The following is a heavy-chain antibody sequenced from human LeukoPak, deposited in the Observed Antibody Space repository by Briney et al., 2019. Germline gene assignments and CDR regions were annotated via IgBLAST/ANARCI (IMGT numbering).Heavy chain of an antibody. CDR2: IYYSGST. J-gene: IGHJ2*01. CDR1: GGSISNYY. Sequence: SETLSLTCTVSGGSISNYYGNWIRQPPGKGLEWIGNIYYSGSTNYNPSLKSRVTISVDTPKNQFSLKLSSLTAADTAVYYCARRGANSGSYSHFDLWGRGTLVTVSS. V-gene: IGHV4-59*01. CDR3: ARRGANSGSYSHFDL. D-gene: IGHD1-26*01.